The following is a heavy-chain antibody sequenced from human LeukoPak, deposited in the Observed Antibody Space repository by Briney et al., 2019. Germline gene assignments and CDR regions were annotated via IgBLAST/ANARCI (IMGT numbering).Heavy chain of an antibody. V-gene: IGHV1-8*01. CDR2: MNPKSGKT. CDR1: GYTFTNYD. CDR3: VSSASYGKRN. D-gene: IGHD6-19*01. Sequence: ASVTVSFKASGYTFTNYDINWVRQATGQGVEWMGLMNPKSGKTGYAQKFQGRVTMTRNTEISTAYMELCSLRSEYTAVDYCVSSASYGKRNWGQGTLVTVSS. J-gene: IGHJ4*02.